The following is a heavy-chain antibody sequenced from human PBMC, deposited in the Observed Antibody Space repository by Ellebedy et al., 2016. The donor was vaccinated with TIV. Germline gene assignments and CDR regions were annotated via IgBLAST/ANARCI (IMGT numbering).Heavy chain of an antibody. V-gene: IGHV3-23*01. CDR3: ASSPSQGY. D-gene: IGHD6-19*01. Sequence: GESLKISCAASGFRFSSYAMSWVRPAPGKGLEWVSFLTGGGGDTYYADSVKGRFTISRDSSQNTLYLQMDSLRAEDTAVYYCASSPSQGYWGQGTLVTVSS. CDR2: LTGGGGDT. J-gene: IGHJ4*02. CDR1: GFRFSSYA.